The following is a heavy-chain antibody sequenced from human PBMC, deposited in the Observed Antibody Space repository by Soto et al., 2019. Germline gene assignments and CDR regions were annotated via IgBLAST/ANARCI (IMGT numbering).Heavy chain of an antibody. CDR1: GFTFSNYG. D-gene: IGHD1-26*01. Sequence: GGSLRLSCAASGFTFSNYGMHWVRQAPGKGLEWVSVISFDGSSPSYADSVKGRFTISRDNSKNTLFLQMNSLRAEDTAVYYCAKDGEYIGSYLNWLDPWGQGTSVTVSS. J-gene: IGHJ5*02. V-gene: IGHV3-30*18. CDR2: ISFDGSSP. CDR3: AKDGEYIGSYLNWLDP.